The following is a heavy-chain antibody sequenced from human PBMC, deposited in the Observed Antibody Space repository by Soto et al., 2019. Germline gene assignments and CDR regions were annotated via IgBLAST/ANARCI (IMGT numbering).Heavy chain of an antibody. V-gene: IGHV3-15*01. CDR1: GFTFSNAW. CDR3: TTVTAGYCSGGSCYSQRLTDAFDI. D-gene: IGHD2-15*01. CDR2: IKSKTDGGTT. Sequence: PGGSLRLSCAASGFTFSNAWMSWVRQAPGKELEWVGRIKSKTDGGTTDYAAPVKGRFTISRDDSKNTLYLQMNSLKTEDTAVYYCTTVTAGYCSGGSCYSQRLTDAFDIWGQGTMVTVSS. J-gene: IGHJ3*02.